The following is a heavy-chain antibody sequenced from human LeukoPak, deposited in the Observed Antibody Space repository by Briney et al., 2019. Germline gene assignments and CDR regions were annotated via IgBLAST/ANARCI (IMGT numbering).Heavy chain of an antibody. CDR2: ISGSGGST. CDR3: AKDSTMAVADPGYYYYGMDV. V-gene: IGHV3-23*01. D-gene: IGHD6-19*01. J-gene: IGHJ6*02. CDR1: GSTFSSYA. Sequence: GGSLRLSCAASGSTFSSYAMSWVRQAPGKGLEWVSAISGSGGSTYYADSVKGRFTISRDNSKNTLYLQMNSLRAEDTAVYYCAKDSTMAVADPGYYYYGMDVWGQGTTVTVSS.